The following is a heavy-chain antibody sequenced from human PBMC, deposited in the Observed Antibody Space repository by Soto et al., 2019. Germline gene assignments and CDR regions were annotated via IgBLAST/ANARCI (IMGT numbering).Heavy chain of an antibody. CDR2: IIPIFGTA. CDR3: ARYPHRTGDFYGMDV. Sequence: QVQLVQSGAEVKKPGSSVKVSCKASGGTFSSYAISWVRQAPGQGLEWMGGIIPIFGTANYAQKFQGRVTITAGESTSTADMELSSLSSEDTAVYYCARYPHRTGDFYGMDVWGHGTPVTVSS. CDR1: GGTFSSYA. V-gene: IGHV1-69*12. J-gene: IGHJ6*02. D-gene: IGHD7-27*01.